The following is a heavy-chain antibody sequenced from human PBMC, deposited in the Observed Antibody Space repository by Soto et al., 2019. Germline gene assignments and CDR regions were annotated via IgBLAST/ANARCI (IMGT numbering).Heavy chain of an antibody. Sequence: ASVKVSCKASGYTFSRYGISWIRQAPGQGLEWMGWINANNGNTDYAQNFQGRVTMTTDTSTSTAYMELRRLTSDDTAIYYCAPPSDSGFAPWGQGTLFTVSP. CDR3: APPSDSGFAP. V-gene: IGHV1-18*04. D-gene: IGHD3-10*01. J-gene: IGHJ5*02. CDR1: GYTFSRYG. CDR2: INANNGNT.